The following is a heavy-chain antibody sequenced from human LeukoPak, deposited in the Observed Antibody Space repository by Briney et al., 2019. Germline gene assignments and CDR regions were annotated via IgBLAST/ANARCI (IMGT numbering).Heavy chain of an antibody. CDR1: GYTFTSYG. Sequence: GASVKVSCKASGYTFTSYGISWVRQARGQGLEWMGCISAYKGNTNYAQKLQGRVTMTTATSTSTAYMELRSLRSDDTAVYSCARAPYYDSSGYYSTWGQGTLVTVSS. CDR3: ARAPYYDSSGYYST. J-gene: IGHJ5*02. V-gene: IGHV1-18*01. D-gene: IGHD3-22*01. CDR2: ISAYKGNT.